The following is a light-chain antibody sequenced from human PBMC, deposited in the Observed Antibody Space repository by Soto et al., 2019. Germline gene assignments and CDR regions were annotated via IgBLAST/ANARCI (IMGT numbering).Light chain of an antibody. CDR2: TLS. V-gene: IGKV2-40*01. CDR1: QSLLDSADGNTY. Sequence: DIVMTQTPLSLPVTPGEPASISCRSSQSLLDSADGNTYLDWYLQKPGQSPQLLVYTLSYRAYGVPDRFSGSGSGTDFTLKISRVEAEYVGVYYCMQRIEFPYTFGQGPKLEIK. CDR3: MQRIEFPYT. J-gene: IGKJ2*01.